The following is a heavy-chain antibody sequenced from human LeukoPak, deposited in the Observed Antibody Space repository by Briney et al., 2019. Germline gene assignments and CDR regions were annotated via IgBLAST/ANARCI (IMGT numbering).Heavy chain of an antibody. CDR3: ARGVDYYDSSGYLSGAFDI. CDR2: IYTSGST. J-gene: IGHJ3*02. CDR1: GGSISNYY. V-gene: IGHV4-4*07. D-gene: IGHD3-22*01. Sequence: KPSETLSLTCTVSGGSISNYYWSSIRQPAGKGLEWIGRIYTSGSTNYNPSLKSRVTMSVDTSKNQFSLKLSSVTAADTAVYYSARGVDYYDSSGYLSGAFDIWGQGTMVTVSS.